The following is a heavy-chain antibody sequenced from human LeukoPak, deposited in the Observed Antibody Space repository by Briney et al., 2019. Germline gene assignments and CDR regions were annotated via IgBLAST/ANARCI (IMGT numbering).Heavy chain of an antibody. J-gene: IGHJ4*02. D-gene: IGHD2-15*01. Sequence: GGSLRLSCAASGFTFSSYAMSWVRQAPGKGLELVSAIGGSGGSTYYADSVKGRFTISRDNSKNTLYLQMNSLRAEDTAVYYCSKDHERYCSGGSCSGFDYWGQGSLVTVSS. CDR3: SKDHERYCSGGSCSGFDY. CDR1: GFTFSSYA. CDR2: IGGSGGST. V-gene: IGHV3-23*01.